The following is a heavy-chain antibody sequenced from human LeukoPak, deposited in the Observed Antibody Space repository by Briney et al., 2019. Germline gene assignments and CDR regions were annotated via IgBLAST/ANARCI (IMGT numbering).Heavy chain of an antibody. D-gene: IGHD5-12*01. J-gene: IGHJ3*02. CDR2: IYYSGST. V-gene: IGHV4-39*01. CDR3: ARHGWHSGSDTYDAFDI. Sequence: SETLSLTCTVSGGSISSGSYYWGCIRQPPGKGLEWIGSIYYSGSTYYTPSLKSRVTISVDTSKNQFSLKLSSVTAADTAVYYCARHGWHSGSDTYDAFDIWGQGTMVTVSS. CDR1: GGSISSGSYY.